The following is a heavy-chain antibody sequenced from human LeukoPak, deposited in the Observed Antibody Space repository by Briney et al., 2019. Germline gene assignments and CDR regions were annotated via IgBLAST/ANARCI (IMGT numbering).Heavy chain of an antibody. Sequence: PGGSLRLSCAASGFTFSTYSMNWVRQAPGKGLEWVSSISSSSTYIYYADSVKGRFTISRDNAKNSLYLQMNSLRAEDTAVYYCAKDRVTMVRGINNGELDYWGQGTLVTVSS. J-gene: IGHJ4*02. CDR1: GFTFSTYS. CDR3: AKDRVTMVRGINNGELDY. V-gene: IGHV3-21*01. CDR2: ISSSSTYI. D-gene: IGHD3-10*01.